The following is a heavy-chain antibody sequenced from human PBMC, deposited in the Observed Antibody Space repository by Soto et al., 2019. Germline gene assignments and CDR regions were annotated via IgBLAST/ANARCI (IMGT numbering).Heavy chain of an antibody. V-gene: IGHV3-30*03. CDR2: ISYDGSNK. CDR3: ARGTSLYYFDY. J-gene: IGHJ4*02. Sequence: GGSLRLSCAASGFTFSSYGMHWVRQAPGKGLEWVAVISYDGSNKYYADSVKGRFTISRDNSKNTLYLQMNSLRAEDAAVYYCARGTSLYYFDYWGQGTLVTVSS. D-gene: IGHD6-6*01. CDR1: GFTFSSYG.